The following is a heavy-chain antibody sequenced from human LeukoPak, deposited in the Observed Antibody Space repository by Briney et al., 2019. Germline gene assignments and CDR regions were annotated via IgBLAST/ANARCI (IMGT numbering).Heavy chain of an antibody. V-gene: IGHV3-30*02. CDR1: GFTLNDYG. CDR2: IRSDGTNK. D-gene: IGHD3-16*01. Sequence: GGALRLSCEASGFTLNDYGMQWVRQAPGKELDGVAFIRSDGTNKYYLDSLEGQFTVSRDNPKNTLYLQVAGLRPEDTAVYYCAKDPSNASRSFDIWGQGTLVTVSS. J-gene: IGHJ3*02. CDR3: AKDPSNASRSFDI.